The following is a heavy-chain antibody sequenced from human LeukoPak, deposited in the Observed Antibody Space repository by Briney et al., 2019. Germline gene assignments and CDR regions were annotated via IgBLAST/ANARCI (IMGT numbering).Heavy chain of an antibody. J-gene: IGHJ4*02. CDR1: GFTFNNFV. D-gene: IGHD6-13*01. V-gene: IGHV3-23*01. CDR3: ANPSRTSSWYEFDY. Sequence: PGGSLSLSCAASGFTFNNFVMSWVRQAPGKGLEWVSSISGSADYAYYVDSVKGRFSISRDNSKNTLYLQMNSLRAEDTAVYYCANPSRTSSWYEFDYWGQGTLVTVSS. CDR2: ISGSADYA.